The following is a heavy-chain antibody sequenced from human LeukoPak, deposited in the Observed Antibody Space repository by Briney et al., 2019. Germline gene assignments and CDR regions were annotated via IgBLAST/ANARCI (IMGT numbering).Heavy chain of an antibody. CDR2: ISVHSDII. CDR1: GFTFTSHS. CDR3: ARDFDRSFDY. V-gene: IGHV3-48*02. Sequence: GGSLRLSCEVSGFTFTSHSMSWVRQAPGKGLEWVSYISVHSDIIHYVDSVKGRFTISRDNAKNSLYLEMNRLRDEDTAVYYCARDFDRSFDYWGQGTLVTVSS. J-gene: IGHJ4*02.